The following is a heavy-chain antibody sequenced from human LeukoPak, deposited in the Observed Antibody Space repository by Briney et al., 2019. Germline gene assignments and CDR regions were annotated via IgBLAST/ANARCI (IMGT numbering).Heavy chain of an antibody. D-gene: IGHD3-3*01. V-gene: IGHV4-59*12. CDR1: GGSISSYY. Sequence: SETLSLTCTVSGGSISSYYWSWIRQPPGKGLEWIGYIYYSGSTNYNPSLKSRVTISVDMSKNQFSLKLSSVTAADTAVYYCARVGGYYQFDYWGQGTLVTVSS. J-gene: IGHJ4*02. CDR2: IYYSGST. CDR3: ARVGGYYQFDY.